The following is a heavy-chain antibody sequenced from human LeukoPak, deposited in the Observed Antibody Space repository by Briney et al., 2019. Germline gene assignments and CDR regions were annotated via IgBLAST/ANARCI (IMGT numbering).Heavy chain of an antibody. Sequence: PSXTXXLTCTXXGGSISSSSXYWGWIRQPRGKGLEWIGSIYYSGSTYYNPSLKSRVTISVDTSKNQFSLKLSSVTAADTAVYYCARHRGGYYPYEYYFDYWGQGTLVTVSS. CDR3: ARHRGGYYPYEYYFDY. D-gene: IGHD3-22*01. V-gene: IGHV4-39*01. J-gene: IGHJ4*02. CDR2: IYYSGST. CDR1: GGSISSSSXY.